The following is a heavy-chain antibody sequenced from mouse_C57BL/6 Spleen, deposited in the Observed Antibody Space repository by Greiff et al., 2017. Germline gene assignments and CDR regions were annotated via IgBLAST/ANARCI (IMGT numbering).Heavy chain of an antibody. CDR2: IDPSASYT. Sequence: QVQLQQPGAELVKPGASVKLSCKASGYTFTSYWMQWVKQRPGQGLEWIGEIDPSASYTNYNQKFKGKATLTVDTSSSTAYMQLSSLTSEDSAVYYCARGELGRFAYWGQGTLVTVSA. J-gene: IGHJ3*01. V-gene: IGHV1-50*01. CDR1: GYTFTSYW. CDR3: ARGELGRFAY. D-gene: IGHD4-1*01.